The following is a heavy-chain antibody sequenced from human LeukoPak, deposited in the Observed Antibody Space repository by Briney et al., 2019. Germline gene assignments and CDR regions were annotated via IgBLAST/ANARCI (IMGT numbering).Heavy chain of an antibody. V-gene: IGHV3-71*01. J-gene: IGHJ3*02. D-gene: IGHD3-22*01. Sequence: GGSLRLSCAASGFTFSDAWMTWVRQAPGKGLEWVGFTKNKTNRGTTEYAASVKGRFTISSDDSKSIAYLQMNSLKTEDTAVYYYTRERITMIVVVIYQLDIWGQGTMVTVSS. CDR1: GFTFSDAW. CDR3: TRERITMIVVVIYQLDI. CDR2: TKNKTNRGTT.